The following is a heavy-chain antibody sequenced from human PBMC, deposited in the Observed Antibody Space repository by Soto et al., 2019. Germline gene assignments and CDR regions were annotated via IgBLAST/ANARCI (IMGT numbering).Heavy chain of an antibody. V-gene: IGHV4-39*01. CDR2: VYYSGST. CDR3: VRLEGLATIPYYFDY. J-gene: IGHJ4*02. CDR1: GGSVSSSSYY. Sequence: PSETLSLTCTVSGGSVSSSSYYWGRVRQPPGKGLEWIGSVYYSGSTYYNPSLESRVTISVDKSKNQFSLKLMSLSAADTAVYYCVRLEGLATIPYYFDYWGQGALVTVSS. D-gene: IGHD3-9*01.